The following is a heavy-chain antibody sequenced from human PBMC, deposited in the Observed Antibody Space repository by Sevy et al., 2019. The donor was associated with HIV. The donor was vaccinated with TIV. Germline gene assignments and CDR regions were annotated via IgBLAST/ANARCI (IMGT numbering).Heavy chain of an antibody. V-gene: IGHV3-48*02. D-gene: IGHD3-3*01. Sequence: GGSLRLSCAASGFTFSSYSMNWVRQAPGKGLEWVSYISSSSSTIYYADSVKGQFTISRDNAKNSLYLQMNSLRDEDTAVYYCARDRFWSGYYWAAFDIWGQGTMVIVSS. CDR3: ARDRFWSGYYWAAFDI. J-gene: IGHJ3*02. CDR2: ISSSSSTI. CDR1: GFTFSSYS.